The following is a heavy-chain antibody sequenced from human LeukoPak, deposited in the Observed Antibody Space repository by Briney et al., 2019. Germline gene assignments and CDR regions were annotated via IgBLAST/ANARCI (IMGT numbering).Heavy chain of an antibody. CDR2: IDYSGNT. V-gene: IGHV4-39*07. CDR3: ARDPGYYCTNGVCYTFDY. Sequence: SETLSLTCTVSGGSISSSGYCWGWIRQPPGKGLEWIGSIDYSGNTNYNPSLKSRVTISVDTSKNQFSLKLSSVTAADTAVYYCARDPGYYCTNGVCYTFDYWGQGTLVTVSS. D-gene: IGHD2-8*01. J-gene: IGHJ4*02. CDR1: GGSISSSGYC.